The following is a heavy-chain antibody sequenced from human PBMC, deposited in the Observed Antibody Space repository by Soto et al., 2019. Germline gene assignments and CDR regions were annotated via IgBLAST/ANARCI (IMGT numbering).Heavy chain of an antibody. V-gene: IGHV4-59*08. D-gene: IGHD6-25*01. CDR1: GGSISRYY. Sequence: PSETLSLTCTVSGGSISRYYWSWIRQPPGKGLEWIGYIFYSGSTNYNPSLKSRVTMSVDTYKNQLSLNLSFVTAADTAVYDCGRHASSDSPFDPWGQGTLVTVSS. CDR2: IFYSGST. J-gene: IGHJ5*02. CDR3: GRHASSDSPFDP.